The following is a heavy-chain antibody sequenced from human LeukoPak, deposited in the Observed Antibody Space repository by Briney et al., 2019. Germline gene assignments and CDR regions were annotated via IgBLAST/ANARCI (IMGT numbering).Heavy chain of an antibody. Sequence: SETLSLTCIASGGSISSGSYYWGWIRQPPGKGLEWIGSIYYNGATFYNPSLKSRLTISVNTSKNQFSLRLTSVTAADTAVYYCASHDHGDHGDPNWFDPWGQGTLVIVSS. CDR3: ASHDHGDHGDPNWFDP. D-gene: IGHD4-17*01. J-gene: IGHJ5*02. CDR2: IYYNGAT. V-gene: IGHV4-39*01. CDR1: GGSISSGSYY.